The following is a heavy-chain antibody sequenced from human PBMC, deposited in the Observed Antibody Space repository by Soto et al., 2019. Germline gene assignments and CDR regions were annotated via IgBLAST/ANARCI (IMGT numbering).Heavy chain of an antibody. J-gene: IGHJ4*02. CDR2: INAGNGNT. Sequence: QVQLVQSVAEVKKPGASVKVSCKASGYTFTSYAMHWVRQAPGQRLEWMGWINAGNGNTKYSQKFQGRVTITRDTSASTAYMELSSLRSEDTAVYYCARDKMHDYGDYVPLDYWGQGTLVTVSS. V-gene: IGHV1-3*01. CDR1: GYTFTSYA. CDR3: ARDKMHDYGDYVPLDY. D-gene: IGHD4-17*01.